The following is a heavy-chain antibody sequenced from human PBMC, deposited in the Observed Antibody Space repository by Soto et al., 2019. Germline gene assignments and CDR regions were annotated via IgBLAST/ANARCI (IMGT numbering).Heavy chain of an antibody. CDR3: ANDLAARLPTHYYNYGMDV. J-gene: IGHJ6*02. Sequence: PGGSLRLSCAASGFTFSSYGMHCVRQAPCKGLEWVAVISSDGSNKYYADSVKGRFTISSDNSKNTLYLQMNSLRAEDTAVYYCANDLAARLPTHYYNYGMDVWGQGPTVTVSS. D-gene: IGHD6-6*01. CDR1: GFTFSSYG. V-gene: IGHV3-30*18. CDR2: ISSDGSNK.